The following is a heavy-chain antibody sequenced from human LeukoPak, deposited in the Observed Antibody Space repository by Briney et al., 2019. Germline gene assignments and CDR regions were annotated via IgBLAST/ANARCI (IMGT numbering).Heavy chain of an antibody. D-gene: IGHD1-26*01. V-gene: IGHV3-74*01. CDR1: GFTFSSYW. CDR3: ARDIPGGATHLDY. J-gene: IGHJ4*02. CDR2: INTDGSTT. Sequence: GGSLRLSCAASGFTFSSYWIHWVRQAPGKGLVWVSRINTDGSTTNYADSVKGRFTISRDNAKNSLYLQMNSLRVEDTAVYYCARDIPGGATHLDYWGQGTLVTVSS.